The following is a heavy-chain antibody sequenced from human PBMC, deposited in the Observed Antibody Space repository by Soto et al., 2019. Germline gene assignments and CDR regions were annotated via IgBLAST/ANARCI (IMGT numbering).Heavy chain of an antibody. V-gene: IGHV3-23*01. J-gene: IGHJ4*02. CDR1: GFTFSSYS. CDR2: ISGGGGST. Sequence: AGGSLRLSCAASGFTFSSYSMNWARQAPGKGLEWVSTISGGGGSTYYADSVKGRFTISRDNSKNTLYLQMNSLRAEDTAVYYCAKDQGSSWYEIDYWGQGTLVTVSS. D-gene: IGHD6-13*01. CDR3: AKDQGSSWYEIDY.